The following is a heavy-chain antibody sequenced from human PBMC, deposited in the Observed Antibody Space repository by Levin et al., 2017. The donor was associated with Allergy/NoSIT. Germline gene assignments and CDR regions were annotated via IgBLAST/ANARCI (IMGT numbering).Heavy chain of an antibody. CDR2: IYSGGTT. D-gene: IGHD6-19*01. V-gene: IGHV3-53*01. CDR3: ARVGYSSGYYAYYFGD. CDR1: GLTVSSNY. J-gene: IGHJ4*02. Sequence: GGSLRLSCAASGLTVSSNYMSWVRQAPGRGLEWVSVIYSGGTTYYADSVRGRFTISRDNSKNTLYLQMNSLRAEDTAVYYCARVGYSSGYYAYYFGDWGQGTLVTVSS.